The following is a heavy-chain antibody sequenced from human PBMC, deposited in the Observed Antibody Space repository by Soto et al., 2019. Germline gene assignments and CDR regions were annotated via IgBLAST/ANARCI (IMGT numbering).Heavy chain of an antibody. D-gene: IGHD6-13*01. CDR1: GGSFSGYY. CDR2: INHSGST. V-gene: IGHV4-34*01. J-gene: IGHJ4*02. Sequence: QVQLQQWGAGLLKPSETLSLTCAVYGGSFSGYYWSWIRQPPGKGLEWIGEINHSGSTNYNPSLKSRVAISVATSKKQFALKLSSVPAADTAVYYCARGPLGIAAAGSYFDYWGQGTLVTVSS. CDR3: ARGPLGIAAAGSYFDY.